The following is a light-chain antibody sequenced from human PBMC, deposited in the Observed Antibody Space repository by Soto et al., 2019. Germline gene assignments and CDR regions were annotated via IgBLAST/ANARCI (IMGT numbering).Light chain of an antibody. V-gene: IGKV1-5*03. CDR3: QKYNSYGSWT. J-gene: IGKJ1*01. CDR1: QSISAE. Sequence: DIQMTQSPSTLSASVGDRVTITCRASQSISAELAWYQQKPGKAPNLLIYKTSNLESGVPSRFSGSGSGTEFTLTISSLQPDDFATYYSQKYNSYGSWTFGQGTK. CDR2: KTS.